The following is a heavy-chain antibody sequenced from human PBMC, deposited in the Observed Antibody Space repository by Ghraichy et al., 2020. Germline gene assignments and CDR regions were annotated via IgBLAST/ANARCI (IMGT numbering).Heavy chain of an antibody. V-gene: IGHV4-30-4*07. J-gene: IGHJ4*02. CDR3: VRGSNPPDY. Sequence: SETLSLTCTVSGDSISSGGNSWSWIRQPPGKGLEWIGYIYYNGNTLYNPSLKSRVTISVDTSKNQFSLKLNSVTAADTAVYHCVRGSNPPDYWGQGTLVIVSS. CDR1: GDSISSGGNS. CDR2: IYYNGNT.